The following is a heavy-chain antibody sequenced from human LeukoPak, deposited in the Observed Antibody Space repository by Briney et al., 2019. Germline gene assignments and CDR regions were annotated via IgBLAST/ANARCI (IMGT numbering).Heavy chain of an antibody. CDR1: GFTFSDYY. Sequence: GGSLRLSCAASGFTFSDYYMSWIRQAPGNGLEWVSYISSSGSTIYYADSVKGRFTISGDNAKNSLYLQMNSLRAEDTAVYYCAREGVAVAGTSGAGYYYGMDVWGQGTTVTVSS. V-gene: IGHV3-11*01. CDR2: ISSSGSTI. J-gene: IGHJ6*02. D-gene: IGHD6-19*01. CDR3: AREGVAVAGTSGAGYYYGMDV.